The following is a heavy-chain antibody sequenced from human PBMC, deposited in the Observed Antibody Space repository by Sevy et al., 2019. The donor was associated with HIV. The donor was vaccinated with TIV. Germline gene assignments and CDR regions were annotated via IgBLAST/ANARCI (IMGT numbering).Heavy chain of an antibody. J-gene: IGHJ4*02. CDR1: GFTFTNAW. CDR2: IKRKTDGETT. CDR3: TTTYYYDSRGYYGIDY. Sequence: GGSLRLSCAASGFTFTNAWMNWVRHTPGKGLEWVGRIKRKTDGETTDYAAPVKGRFTISRDDSKNTLYLQMNSLKTEDTAVYYCTTTYYYDSRGYYGIDYWGQGALVTVSS. D-gene: IGHD3-22*01. V-gene: IGHV3-15*01.